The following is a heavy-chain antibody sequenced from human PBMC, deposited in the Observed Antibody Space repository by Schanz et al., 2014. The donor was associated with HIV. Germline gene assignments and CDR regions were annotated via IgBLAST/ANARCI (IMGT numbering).Heavy chain of an antibody. V-gene: IGHV3-9*01. D-gene: IGHD3-22*01. CDR2: ISWNSGSI. Sequence: EVQLLESGGGLVQPGESLRLSCAVSGFRFSSHAMTWVRQAPGKGLEWVSGISWNSGSIDYADSAKGRFTISRDNAKNSLYLQMNSLRADDTAVYYCAKVLIPMIAVPYYGMDVWGQGTTVTVSS. CDR3: AKVLIPMIAVPYYGMDV. J-gene: IGHJ6*02. CDR1: GFRFSSHA.